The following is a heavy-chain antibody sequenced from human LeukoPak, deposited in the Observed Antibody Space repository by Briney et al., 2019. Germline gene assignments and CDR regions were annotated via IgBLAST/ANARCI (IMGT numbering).Heavy chain of an antibody. D-gene: IGHD3-16*01. Sequence: SVKVSCKASGGTFSSYAISWVRQAPGQGLEWMGGIIPIFGTANYAQKFQGRVTITADKSTSTAYMELSSLRSEDTAVYYCARADYDYVWGSYGYNWFDPWGQGTLVTVSS. CDR2: IIPIFGTA. J-gene: IGHJ5*02. V-gene: IGHV1-69*06. CDR1: GGTFSSYA. CDR3: ARADYDYVWGSYGYNWFDP.